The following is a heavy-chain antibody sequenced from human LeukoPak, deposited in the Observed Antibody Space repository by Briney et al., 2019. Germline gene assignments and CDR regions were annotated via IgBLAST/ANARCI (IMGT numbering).Heavy chain of an antibody. V-gene: IGHV4-39*01. J-gene: IGHJ4*02. CDR3: ARLYYDSSGYYQICYFDY. CDR2: IYYSGST. CDR1: GGSVSSSSYY. D-gene: IGHD3-22*01. Sequence: SETLSLTCTVSGGSVSSSSYYWGWIRQPPGKGLEWIGSIYYSGSTYYNPSLKSRVTISVDTSKNQFSLNLSSVTAADTAVYYCARLYYDSSGYYQICYFDYWGQGTLVTVSS.